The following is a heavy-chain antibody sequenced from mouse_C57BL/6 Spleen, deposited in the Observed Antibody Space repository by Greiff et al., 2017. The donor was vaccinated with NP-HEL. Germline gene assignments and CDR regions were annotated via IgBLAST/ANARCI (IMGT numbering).Heavy chain of an antibody. Sequence: QVQLQQSGPGLVQPSQSLSITCTVSGFSLTSYGVHWVRQSPGKGLEWLGVIWRGGSTAYNAAFISSLSICKDKSKGQVVFKMNRLQANETAIYYGVSITAVVATSAMDYWGQGTSVTVSA. J-gene: IGHJ4*01. D-gene: IGHD1-1*01. CDR2: IWRGGST. V-gene: IGHV2-2*02. CDR3: VSITAVVATSAMDY. CDR1: GFSLTSYG.